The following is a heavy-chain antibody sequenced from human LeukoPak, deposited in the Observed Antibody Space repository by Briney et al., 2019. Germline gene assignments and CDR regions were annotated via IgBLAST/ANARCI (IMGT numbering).Heavy chain of an antibody. CDR2: INQDGREK. J-gene: IGHJ4*02. CDR3: ARGDKFSGDY. D-gene: IGHD2-15*01. V-gene: IGHV3-7*04. CDR1: GFTFSSYW. Sequence: GGSLRLSCAASGFTFSSYWMSWVRRAPGKGLEWVANINQDGREKYYVDSVKGRFTISRDNAKNSLYLQMNSLRAEVTAVYFCARGDKFSGDYWGQGTLVTVSS.